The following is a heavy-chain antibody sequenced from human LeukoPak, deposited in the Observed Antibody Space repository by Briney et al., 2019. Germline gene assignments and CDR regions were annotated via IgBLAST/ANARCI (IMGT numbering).Heavy chain of an antibody. D-gene: IGHD6-19*01. Sequence: GASVKVSCKASGGTFSSYAISWVRQAPGQGPEWMGGIIPIFGSANYAQKFQGRVTITADESTSTAYMQLSSLRSEDTAVYYCARGAYSSGSYYFDHWGQGTLVTVSS. CDR1: GGTFSSYA. J-gene: IGHJ4*02. CDR3: ARGAYSSGSYYFDH. CDR2: IIPIFGSA. V-gene: IGHV1-69*13.